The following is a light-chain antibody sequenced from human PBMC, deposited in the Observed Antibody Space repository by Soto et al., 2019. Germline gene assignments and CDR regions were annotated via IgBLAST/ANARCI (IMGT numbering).Light chain of an antibody. J-gene: IGLJ2*01. CDR3: SSYAGFNIVV. CDR2: EVS. V-gene: IGLV2-8*01. CDR1: SSDVGGYDY. Sequence: QSALTQPPSASGSPGQSVTISCTGTSSDVGGYDYVSWYQQHPDKAPKLMIYEVSKRPSGVPDRFSGSKSGTTASLTVSGLQPEDEADYYCSSYAGFNIVVFGGGTKLTVL.